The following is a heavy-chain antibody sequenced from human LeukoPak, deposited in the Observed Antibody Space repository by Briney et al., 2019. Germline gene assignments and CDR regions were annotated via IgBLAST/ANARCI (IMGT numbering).Heavy chain of an antibody. Sequence: PGGSLRLSCAASGFTFSSSAMSWARQAPGKGLEWVSAISNNGGYTYYADSVQGRFTISRDNSKSTLCLQMNSLRAEDTAVHYCAKQLGYCSDGSCYFPYWGQGTLVTVSS. J-gene: IGHJ4*02. V-gene: IGHV3-23*01. D-gene: IGHD2-15*01. CDR1: GFTFSSSA. CDR2: ISNNGGYT. CDR3: AKQLGYCSDGSCYFPY.